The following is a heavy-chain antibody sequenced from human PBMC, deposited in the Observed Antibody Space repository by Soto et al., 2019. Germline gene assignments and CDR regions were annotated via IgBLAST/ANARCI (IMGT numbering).Heavy chain of an antibody. D-gene: IGHD3-10*01. CDR3: ARGGPYGSGSYYSQFDY. CDR2: INHSGST. J-gene: IGHJ4*02. CDR1: GGSFSGYY. V-gene: IGHV4-34*01. Sequence: QVQLQQWGAGLLKPSETLSLTCAVYGGSFSGYYWSWIRQPPGKGLEWIGEINHSGSTNYNPSLKSRVTISVDTSKNPFSLKLSSVTAADTAVYYCARGGPYGSGSYYSQFDYWGQGTLVTVSS.